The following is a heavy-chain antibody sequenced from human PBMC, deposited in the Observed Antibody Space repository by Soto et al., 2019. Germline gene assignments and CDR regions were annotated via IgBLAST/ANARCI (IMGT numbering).Heavy chain of an antibody. J-gene: IGHJ5*02. D-gene: IGHD6-6*01. Sequence: ASETLSLTCTVSGGSISSYYWSWIRQPPGKGLEWIGYIYYSGSTNYNPSLKSRVTISVDTSKNQFSLKLSSVTAADTAVYYCARSIAARPYNWFDPWGQGTLVTVSS. V-gene: IGHV4-59*08. CDR3: ARSIAARPYNWFDP. CDR2: IYYSGST. CDR1: GGSISSYY.